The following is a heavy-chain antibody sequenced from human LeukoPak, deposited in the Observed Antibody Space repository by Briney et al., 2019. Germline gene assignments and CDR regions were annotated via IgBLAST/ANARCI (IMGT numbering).Heavy chain of an antibody. CDR2: INPNSGGT. Sequence: ASVKVSCKASGYTFTGYYMHWVRQAPGQGLEWMGWINPNSGGTNYAQKFQGRVTMTRDTSISTAYMELSRLRSDDTAVYYCARSGSSSPGGFDPWGQGTLVTVSS. CDR1: GYTFTGYY. CDR3: ARSGSSSPGGFDP. J-gene: IGHJ5*02. V-gene: IGHV1-2*02. D-gene: IGHD6-6*01.